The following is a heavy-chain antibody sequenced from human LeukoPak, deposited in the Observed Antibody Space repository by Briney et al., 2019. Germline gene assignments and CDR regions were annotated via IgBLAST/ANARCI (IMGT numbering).Heavy chain of an antibody. J-gene: IGHJ4*02. V-gene: IGHV3-30*01. CDR3: VRGRFYYDTSGYFDY. D-gene: IGHD3-22*01. CDR2: ISYDGTDK. Sequence: GGSLRLSCAASEFTFSSYAFHWVRQAPGKGPDWVTLISYDGTDKYYADSVKGRFTVSRDNSKNTLYLQMNSLRPEDTLVYYCVRGRFYYDTSGYFDYWGQGTLVTVSS. CDR1: EFTFSSYA.